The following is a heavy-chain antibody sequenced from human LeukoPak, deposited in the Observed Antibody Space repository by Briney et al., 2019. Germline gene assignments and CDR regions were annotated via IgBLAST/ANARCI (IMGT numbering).Heavy chain of an antibody. D-gene: IGHD3-10*01. Sequence: SGTLSLTCAVYGGSFSGYYWSWIRQPPGKGLEWIGEINHSGSTNYNPSLKSRVTISVDTSKNQFSLKLSSVTAADTAVYYCAREKVRRSYYNQVGGHNWFDPWGQGTLVTVSS. CDR3: AREKVRRSYYNQVGGHNWFDP. CDR1: GGSFSGYY. V-gene: IGHV4-34*01. J-gene: IGHJ5*02. CDR2: INHSGST.